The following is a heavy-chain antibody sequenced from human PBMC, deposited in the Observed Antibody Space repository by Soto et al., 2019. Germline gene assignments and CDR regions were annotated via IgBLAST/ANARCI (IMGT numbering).Heavy chain of an antibody. CDR3: ARRMVDY. CDR2: IKEDGSDK. J-gene: IGHJ4*02. Sequence: GGSLRLSCVASGFTFSNYWMTWVRQAPGKGLEWVANIKEDGSDKYYVDSVKGRFTISRDNAQNSLFLQMNSLRAEDTAVYYCARRMVDYWGQGTLVTVSS. CDR1: GFTFSNYW. V-gene: IGHV3-7*01. D-gene: IGHD2-8*01.